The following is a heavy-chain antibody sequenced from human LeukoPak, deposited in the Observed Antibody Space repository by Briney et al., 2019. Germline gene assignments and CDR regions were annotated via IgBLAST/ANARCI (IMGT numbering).Heavy chain of an antibody. V-gene: IGHV3-23*01. CDR2: IAATSGST. D-gene: IGHD4-17*01. CDR1: GFTFRNYA. J-gene: IGHJ5*02. CDR3: AKAAYGDYVNRFDP. Sequence: GGSLRLSCAASGFTFRNYAMNWVRQAPGKGLEWVSSIAATSGSTYYADSVKGRFTISRDNSKNTLYLQMNSLRAEDTALHYGAKAAYGDYVNRFDPWGQGTLVTVSS.